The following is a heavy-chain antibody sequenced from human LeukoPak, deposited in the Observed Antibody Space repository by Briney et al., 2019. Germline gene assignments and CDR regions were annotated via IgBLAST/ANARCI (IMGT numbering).Heavy chain of an antibody. D-gene: IGHD3-16*02. CDR3: ARDGDYDYVWGSYRRFDY. CDR2: IYHSGST. Sequence: SETLSLTCTVSGGSISSYYWSWIRQPPGKGLEWIGSIYHSGSTYYNPSLKSRVTISVDTSKNQFSLKLSSVTAADTAVYYCARDGDYDYVWGSYRRFDYWGQGTLVTVSS. J-gene: IGHJ4*02. CDR1: GGSISSYY. V-gene: IGHV4-38-2*02.